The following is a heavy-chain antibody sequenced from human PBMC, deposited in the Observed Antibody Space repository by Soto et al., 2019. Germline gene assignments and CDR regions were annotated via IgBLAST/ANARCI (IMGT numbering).Heavy chain of an antibody. CDR1: GYTFTSYG. D-gene: IGHD6-6*01. V-gene: IGHV1-18*01. CDR3: ARDYIGYSSSSSYYYYGMDV. CDR2: ISAYNGNT. J-gene: IGHJ6*02. Sequence: ASVKVSCKASGYTFTSYGISWVRQAPGQGLERMGWISAYNGNTNYAQKLQGRVTMTTDTSTSTAYMELRSLRSDDTAVYYCARDYIGYSSSSSYYYYGMDVWGQGTTVTVSS.